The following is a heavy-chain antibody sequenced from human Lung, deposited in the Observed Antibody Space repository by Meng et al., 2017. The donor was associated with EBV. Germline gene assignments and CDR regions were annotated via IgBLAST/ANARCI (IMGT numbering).Heavy chain of an antibody. Sequence: QFKLHDSGPRMMKPSENLSLTYPVSGCSINRHSWHWIRQPAGKGLEWIGRFHTSGGTKYNPSLKSRVTMSVDMSKSQLSLNLNSVTAADTAVYYCAADPLLDDYGNSFDYWGQGTLVTVSS. D-gene: IGHD4-11*01. J-gene: IGHJ4*02. CDR2: FHTSGGT. V-gene: IGHV4-4*07. CDR1: GCSINRHS. CDR3: AADPLLDDYGNSFDY.